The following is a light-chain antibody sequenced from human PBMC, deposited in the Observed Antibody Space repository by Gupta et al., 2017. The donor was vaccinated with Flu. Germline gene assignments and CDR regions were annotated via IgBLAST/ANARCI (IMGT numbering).Light chain of an antibody. CDR2: SDN. V-gene: IGLV1-44*01. CDR1: TANIGIRT. J-gene: IGLJ2*01. Sequence: QSVVTQPPSVSGTPGQRVPISCSVSTANIGIRTFTWSQQVPGTAPKVLIYSDNERPSGGPDRFSGARYGTSASLAISGLQSEDEAYYYCAIWDDRLNGPVFGGGTNLTVL. CDR3: AIWDDRLNGPV.